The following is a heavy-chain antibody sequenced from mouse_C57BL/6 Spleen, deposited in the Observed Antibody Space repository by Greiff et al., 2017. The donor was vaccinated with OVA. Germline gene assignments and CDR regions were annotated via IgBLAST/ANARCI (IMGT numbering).Heavy chain of an antibody. CDR1: GYTFTDYE. CDR3: TREGTY. J-gene: IGHJ3*01. V-gene: IGHV1-15*01. Sequence: VQLQESGAELVRPGASVTLSCKASGYTFTDYEMHWVKQTPVHGLEWIGAIDPETGGTAYNQKFKGKAILTADKSSSTAYMELRSLTSEDSAVYYCTREGTYWGQGTLVTVSA. CDR2: IDPETGGT.